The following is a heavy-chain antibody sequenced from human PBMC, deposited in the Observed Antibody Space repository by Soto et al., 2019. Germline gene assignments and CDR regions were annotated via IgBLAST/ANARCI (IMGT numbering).Heavy chain of an antibody. J-gene: IGHJ4*02. V-gene: IGHV1-69*01. Sequence: QGQLVQAGAEVKKPGSSVKVSCKTSGGTFSSYAISWVRQAPGQELAWMGGIIPIFGTANYEQKFQGRVTITADESTNTAYMERSSLRSEGTAVYYCARDDRTYYYDSSGYSGVGAFDYWGQGTLVTVSS. CDR1: GGTFSSYA. CDR2: IIPIFGTA. D-gene: IGHD3-22*01. CDR3: ARDDRTYYYDSSGYSGVGAFDY.